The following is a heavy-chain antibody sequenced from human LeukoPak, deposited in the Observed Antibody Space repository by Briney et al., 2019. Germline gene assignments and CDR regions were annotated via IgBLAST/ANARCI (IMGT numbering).Heavy chain of an antibody. V-gene: IGHV3-21*01. D-gene: IGHD2-2*01. CDR1: GFTFSSYA. J-gene: IGHJ4*02. Sequence: GGSLRLSCAASGFTFSSYAMSWVRQAPGKGLEWVSSISSSSSYIYYAESVKGRFTISRDNAKNSLYLQMNSLRAEDTAVYYCARGGTNIDYWGQGTLVTVSS. CDR3: ARGGTNIDY. CDR2: ISSSSSYI.